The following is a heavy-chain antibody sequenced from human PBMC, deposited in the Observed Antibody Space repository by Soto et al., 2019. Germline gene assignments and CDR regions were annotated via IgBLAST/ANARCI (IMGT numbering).Heavy chain of an antibody. V-gene: IGHV3-21*01. CDR3: ARDLNYYDSSGYYDEDAFDI. CDR1: GFTFSSYS. CDR2: ISSSSSYI. Sequence: GGSLRLSCAASGFTFSSYSMNWVRQAPGKGLEWVSSISSSSSYIYYADSVKGRFTISRDNAKNSLYLQMNSLIAEDTAVYYCARDLNYYDSSGYYDEDAFDIWGQGTMVTVSS. J-gene: IGHJ3*02. D-gene: IGHD3-22*01.